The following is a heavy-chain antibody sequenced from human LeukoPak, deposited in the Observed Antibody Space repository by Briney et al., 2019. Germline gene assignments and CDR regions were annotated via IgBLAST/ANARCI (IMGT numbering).Heavy chain of an antibody. CDR1: GFTFSSYW. Sequence: GGSLRLSCAASGFTFSSYWMSWARQAPGKGLEWVANIKQDGSEKYYVDSVKGRFTISRDNAKNSLYLQMNSLRAEDTAVYYCARDPSSSGGILTGYYYDYWGQGTLVTVSS. J-gene: IGHJ4*02. CDR3: ARDPSSSGGILTGYYYDY. CDR2: IKQDGSEK. D-gene: IGHD3-9*01. V-gene: IGHV3-7*01.